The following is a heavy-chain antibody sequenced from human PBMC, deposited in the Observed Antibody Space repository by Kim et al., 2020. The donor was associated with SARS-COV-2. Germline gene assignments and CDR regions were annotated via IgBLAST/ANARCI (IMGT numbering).Heavy chain of an antibody. CDR2: INHSGST. J-gene: IGHJ4*02. Sequence: SETLSLTCAVYGGSFSGYYWSWIRQPPGKGLEWIGEINHSGSTNYNPSLKSRVTISVDTSKNQFSLKLSSVTAADTAVYYCASSSRITMVRGPRPLDYWGQGTLVTVSS. V-gene: IGHV4-34*01. CDR3: ASSSRITMVRGPRPLDY. CDR1: GGSFSGYY. D-gene: IGHD3-10*01.